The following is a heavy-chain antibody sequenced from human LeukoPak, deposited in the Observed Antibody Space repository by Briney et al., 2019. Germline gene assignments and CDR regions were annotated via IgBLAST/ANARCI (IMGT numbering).Heavy chain of an antibody. CDR2: IKSKTDGGTT. V-gene: IGHV3-15*01. CDR3: TTDPAGQYFDPFDY. Sequence: GGSLRLSCAASGFTFSSYAMSWVRQAPGKGLEWVGRIKSKTDGGTTDYAAPVKGRFTISRDDSKNTLYLQMNSLKTEDTAVYYCTTDPAGQYFDPFDYWGQGTLVTVSS. J-gene: IGHJ4*02. D-gene: IGHD3-9*01. CDR1: GFTFSSYA.